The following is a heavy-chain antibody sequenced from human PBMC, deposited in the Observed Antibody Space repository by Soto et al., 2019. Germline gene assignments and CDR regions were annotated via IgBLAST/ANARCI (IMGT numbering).Heavy chain of an antibody. CDR3: ASDLFWSGYPFDY. D-gene: IGHD3-3*01. V-gene: IGHV3-48*01. J-gene: IGHJ4*02. CDR1: GFTFSSYS. Sequence: GGSLRLSCAASGFTFSSYSMNWVRQAPGKGLEWVSYISSSSSTIYYADSVKGRFTISRDNAKNSLYLQMNSLRAEDTAVYYCASDLFWSGYPFDYWGQGTLVTVSS. CDR2: ISSSSSTI.